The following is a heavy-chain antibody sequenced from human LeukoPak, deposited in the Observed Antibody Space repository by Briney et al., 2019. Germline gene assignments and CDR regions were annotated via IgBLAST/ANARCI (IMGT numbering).Heavy chain of an antibody. CDR3: ARRGSFGYYYGMDV. V-gene: IGHV4-34*01. Sequence: SETLSLTCAVYGGSFSGYYWSWIRQPPGKGLEWIGEINHSGSTNYNPSLKSRVTISVDTSKNQFSLKLSSVTAADTAVYYCARRGSFGYYYGMDVWGQGTTVTVSS. CDR1: GGSFSGYY. J-gene: IGHJ6*02. D-gene: IGHD3-10*01. CDR2: INHSGST.